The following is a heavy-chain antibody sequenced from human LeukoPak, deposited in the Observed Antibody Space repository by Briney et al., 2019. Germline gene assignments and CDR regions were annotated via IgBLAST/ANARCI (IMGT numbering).Heavy chain of an antibody. Sequence: GGSLRLSCAASGFTFSTYAMSWVRQAPGKGLEWVSVISGSGSSTYYADSVKGRFTISRDNSKNTLYLQMNSLRAEDTAVYYCARLILTGYYPAFDYWGQGTLVTVSS. V-gene: IGHV3-23*01. J-gene: IGHJ4*02. CDR2: ISGSGSST. D-gene: IGHD3-9*01. CDR1: GFTFSTYA. CDR3: ARLILTGYYPAFDY.